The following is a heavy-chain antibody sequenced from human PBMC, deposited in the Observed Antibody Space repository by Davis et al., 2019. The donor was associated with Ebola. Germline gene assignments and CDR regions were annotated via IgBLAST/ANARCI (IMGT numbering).Heavy chain of an antibody. CDR1: GYTFSNYW. J-gene: IGHJ4*02. V-gene: IGHV5-51*01. CDR3: ARVSCAGGSCPLAH. Sequence: GESLKISCKASGYTFSNYWIGWVRQMPGQRPEWMGIIYPGDSDTRYSPSFQGQVTISADKSTTTAYLQWSSLKVSDSAIYYCARVSCAGGSCPLAHWGQGTLITVSS. D-gene: IGHD2-15*01. CDR2: IYPGDSDT.